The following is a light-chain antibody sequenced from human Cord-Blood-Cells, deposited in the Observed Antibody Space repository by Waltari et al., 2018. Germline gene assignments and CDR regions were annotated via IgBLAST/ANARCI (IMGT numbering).Light chain of an antibody. V-gene: IGLV1-44*01. CDR3: AAWDDSLNGWV. J-gene: IGLJ3*02. CDR2: SNY. CDR1: SSNIGSNT. Sequence: QSVLTHPPSASGTPGQRVTISCSGSSSNIGSNTVNWYQQLPGTAPKLLIHSNYRRTSGVPDRFSGSKSGTSASLAISGLQSEDEADYYCAAWDDSLNGWVFGGGTKLTVL.